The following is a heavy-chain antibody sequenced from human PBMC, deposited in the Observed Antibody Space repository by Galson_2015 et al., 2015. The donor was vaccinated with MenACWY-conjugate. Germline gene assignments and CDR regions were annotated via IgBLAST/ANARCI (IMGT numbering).Heavy chain of an antibody. CDR1: GFSFSNYA. V-gene: IGHV3-30*04. D-gene: IGHD3-10*01. CDR2: ISSDGGQK. CDR3: AKDRGGLRWFGDLYYFDY. J-gene: IGHJ4*02. Sequence: SLRLSCAASGFSFSNYAVHWVRQAPGEGLEWVAVISSDGGQKHYADSVKGRFTMSRDNSKNTAYLQMNSLRAEDTAVYYCAKDRGGLRWFGDLYYFDYWGQGTLVTVSS.